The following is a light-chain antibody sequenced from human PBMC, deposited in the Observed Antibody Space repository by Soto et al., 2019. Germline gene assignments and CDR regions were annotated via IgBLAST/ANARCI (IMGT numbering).Light chain of an antibody. CDR3: QQYGSSPRT. J-gene: IGKJ5*01. V-gene: IGKV3-20*01. CDR1: QSVSSSY. Sequence: ESVLTQSPGTLSLSPGERATLSCRASQSVSSSYLAWYQQKPDQAPRLLIYGASSRATGIPDRFSGSGSGTDFTLTISRLEPEDFAVYYCQQYGSSPRTFGQGTRLEIK. CDR2: GAS.